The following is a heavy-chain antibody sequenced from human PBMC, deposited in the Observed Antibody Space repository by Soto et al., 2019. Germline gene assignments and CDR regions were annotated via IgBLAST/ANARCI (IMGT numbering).Heavy chain of an antibody. CDR2: ISYDGSNK. D-gene: IGHD3-10*01. CDR1: GFTFSSYA. Sequence: GGSLRLSCAASGFTFSSYAMHWVRQAPGKGLEWVAVISYDGSNKYYADSVKGRFTISRDNSKNTLYLQMNSLRAEDTAVYYCARRKPGSPGYYGMDVWGQGTTVTVSS. J-gene: IGHJ6*01. CDR3: ARRKPGSPGYYGMDV. V-gene: IGHV3-30-3*01.